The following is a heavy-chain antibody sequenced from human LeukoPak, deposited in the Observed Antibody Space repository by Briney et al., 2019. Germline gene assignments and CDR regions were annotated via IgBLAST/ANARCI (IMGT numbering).Heavy chain of an antibody. Sequence: SETLSLTCTVSGGSISSSSYYWGWIRQPPGKGLEWIGSIYYSGSTYYNPSLKSRVTISVDTSKNQFSLKLSSVTAADTAVYYCARSTGDYWGQGTLVTVSS. J-gene: IGHJ4*02. D-gene: IGHD4-17*01. CDR3: ARSTGDY. CDR1: GGSISSSSYY. V-gene: IGHV4-39*07. CDR2: IYYSGST.